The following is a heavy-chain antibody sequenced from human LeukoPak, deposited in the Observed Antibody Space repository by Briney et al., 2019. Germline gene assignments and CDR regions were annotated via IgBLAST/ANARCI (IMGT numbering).Heavy chain of an antibody. V-gene: IGHV4-34*01. CDR1: GGSVSGYY. J-gene: IGHJ4*02. D-gene: IGHD1-26*01. CDR3: ARHTHTSGSYYRGDFDY. Sequence: PSETLSLTCAVYGGSVSGYYWSWIRQPPGKGLEWIGEINHSGSTNYNPSLKSRVTISVDTSKNQFSLKLSSVTAADTAVYYCARHTHTSGSYYRGDFDYWGQGTLVTVSS. CDR2: INHSGST.